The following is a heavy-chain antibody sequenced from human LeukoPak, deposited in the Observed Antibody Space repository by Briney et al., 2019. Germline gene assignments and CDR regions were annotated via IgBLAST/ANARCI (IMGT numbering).Heavy chain of an antibody. V-gene: IGHV3-23*01. Sequence: PGGSLRLSCAASGFTFSSYAMSWVRQAPGKGLEWVSAISGSGGSTYYADSVKGRFTISRDNSKNTLYLQMNSLRAEDTAVYYFAKRYGGYEYFDYWGQGTLVTVSS. CDR2: ISGSGGST. J-gene: IGHJ4*02. D-gene: IGHD5-12*01. CDR3: AKRYGGYEYFDY. CDR1: GFTFSSYA.